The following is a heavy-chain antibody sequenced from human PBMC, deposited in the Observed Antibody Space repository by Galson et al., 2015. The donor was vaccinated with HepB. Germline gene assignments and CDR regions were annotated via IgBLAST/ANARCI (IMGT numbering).Heavy chain of an antibody. Sequence: SLRLSCATSGFSFTGDYMSWFRQAPGKGLEWISYISSSGTTTYYADSVKGRFTISRDNAKRSVSLHMRGLRAEDTAVYYCARASIAVQTSSLWYWGQGTLVTVSS. CDR2: ISSSGTTT. J-gene: IGHJ4*02. V-gene: IGHV3-11*01. CDR1: GFSFTGDY. CDR3: ARASIAVQTSSLWY. D-gene: IGHD2-15*01.